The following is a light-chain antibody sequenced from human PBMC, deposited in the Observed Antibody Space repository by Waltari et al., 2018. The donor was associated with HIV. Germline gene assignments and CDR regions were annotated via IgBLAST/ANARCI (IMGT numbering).Light chain of an antibody. Sequence: QSALTQPPSAAGSPGQSVTLSCTGTRRDVGGDNYVSGYQQPPGKAPKLMIYEVSKRPSGVPDRFSGSKSYNTASLTVSGLQAEDEADYYCSSYAGRNNLVFGGGTKLTVL. CDR1: RRDVGGDNY. CDR3: SSYAGRNNLV. CDR2: EVS. J-gene: IGLJ2*01. V-gene: IGLV2-8*01.